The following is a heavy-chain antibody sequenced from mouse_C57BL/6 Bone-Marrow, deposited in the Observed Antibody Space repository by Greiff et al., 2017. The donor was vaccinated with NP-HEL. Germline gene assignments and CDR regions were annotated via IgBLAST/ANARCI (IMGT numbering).Heavy chain of an antibody. Sequence: QVQLQQPGAELVKPGASVKMSCKASGYTFTSYWITWVKQRPGQGLEWIGDIYPGSGSTNYNEKFKSKATLTVDTSSSTAYMQLSSLTSEDSAVYYCARPLITTVVAHWYFDVWGTGTTVTVSS. CDR3: ARPLITTVVAHWYFDV. CDR1: GYTFTSYW. D-gene: IGHD1-1*01. CDR2: IYPGSGST. V-gene: IGHV1-55*01. J-gene: IGHJ1*03.